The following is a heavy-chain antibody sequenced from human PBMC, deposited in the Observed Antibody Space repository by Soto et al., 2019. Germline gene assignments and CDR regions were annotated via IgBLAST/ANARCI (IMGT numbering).Heavy chain of an antibody. V-gene: IGHV3-30-3*01. CDR2: ISNDGSNK. Sequence: QVQLVESGGGVVQPGRSLRLSCAASGFIFSSYSMHWVRQAPGKGLEWVAIISNDGSNKDYVDSVKGRFTISRDNSNNTLSLQMNSLRAEDTAVYYCARDQFLDAFDIWGQGKMVTVSS. CDR3: ARDQFLDAFDI. D-gene: IGHD2-21*01. J-gene: IGHJ3*02. CDR1: GFIFSSYS.